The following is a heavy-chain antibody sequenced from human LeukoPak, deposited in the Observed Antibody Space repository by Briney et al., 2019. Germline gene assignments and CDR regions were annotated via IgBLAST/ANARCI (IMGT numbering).Heavy chain of an antibody. CDR2: IYSGGST. Sequence: GGSLRLSCAASGFTFSSYAMSWVRQAPGKGLEWVSVIYSGGSTYYADSVKGRFTISRDNSKNTLYLQMNSLRAEDTAVYYCARSPHYWGQGTLVTVSS. CDR3: ARSPHY. V-gene: IGHV3-53*01. J-gene: IGHJ4*02. CDR1: GFTFSSYA.